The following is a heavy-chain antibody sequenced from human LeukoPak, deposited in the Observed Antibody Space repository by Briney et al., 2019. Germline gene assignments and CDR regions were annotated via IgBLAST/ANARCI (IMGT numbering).Heavy chain of an antibody. D-gene: IGHD3-22*01. Sequence: GGSLRLSCAASGFTFSSYEMNWVRQAPGKGLEWVAVIWYDGTNKYYADSVKGRFTISRDNSKNTLYLQMNGLRAEDTAVYYCARDHDYYDSSGYPLLYYYGMDVWGQGTTVTVYS. V-gene: IGHV3-33*08. CDR3: ARDHDYYDSSGYPLLYYYGMDV. J-gene: IGHJ6*02. CDR2: IWYDGTNK. CDR1: GFTFSSYE.